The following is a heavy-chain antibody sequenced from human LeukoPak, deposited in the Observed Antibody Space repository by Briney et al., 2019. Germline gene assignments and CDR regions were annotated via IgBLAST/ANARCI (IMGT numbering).Heavy chain of an antibody. CDR1: GYTFTSYY. V-gene: IGHV1-2*02. J-gene: IGHJ4*02. Sequence: ASVKVSCKASGYTFTSYYMHWVRQAPGQGLEWMGWINPNSGGTNYAQKFQGRVTMTRDTSISTAYMELSRLRSDDTAVYYCARDALITMVRGVGPGYWGQGTLVTVSS. CDR2: INPNSGGT. D-gene: IGHD3-10*01. CDR3: ARDALITMVRGVGPGY.